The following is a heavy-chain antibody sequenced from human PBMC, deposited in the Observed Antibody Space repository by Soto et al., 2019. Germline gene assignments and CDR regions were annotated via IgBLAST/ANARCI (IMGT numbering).Heavy chain of an antibody. CDR2: IYYSGST. V-gene: IGHV4-39*01. Sequence: SETLSLTCTVSGGSISSSSYYWGWIRQPPGKGLEWIGSIYYSGSTYYNPSLKSRVTISVDTSKNQFSLKLSSVTAADTAVYYCARSLPKSFPLYWGQGTLVTVSS. CDR3: ARSLPKSFPLY. J-gene: IGHJ4*02. D-gene: IGHD3-16*02. CDR1: GGSISSSSYY.